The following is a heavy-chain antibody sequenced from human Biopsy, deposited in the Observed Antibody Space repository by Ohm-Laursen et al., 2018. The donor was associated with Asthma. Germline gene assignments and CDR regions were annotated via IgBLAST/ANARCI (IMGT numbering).Heavy chain of an antibody. CDR1: GSSIRSHD. D-gene: IGHD2-15*01. Sequence: SETLSLTCTVSGSSIRSHDWTWIRLPPGKGLEYIGDVSHTGSTNYNPSLKSRVTMSLDTSKNQFSLRLTSVTPADTAVYYCARLADCSGGACYSYGWFDPWGQGTLVTVSS. V-gene: IGHV4-59*11. CDR2: VSHTGST. CDR3: ARLADCSGGACYSYGWFDP. J-gene: IGHJ5*02.